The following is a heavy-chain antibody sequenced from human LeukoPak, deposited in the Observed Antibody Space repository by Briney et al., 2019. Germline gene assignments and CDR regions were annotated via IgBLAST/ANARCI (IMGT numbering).Heavy chain of an antibody. V-gene: IGHV3-74*01. CDR3: ARALDGSGSRSFDY. CDR1: GHYW. J-gene: IGHJ4*02. Sequence: GGSLRLSWAASGHYWKHWVRQAPGKGLVWVSHINSDGSWTSYADSVKGRFTTSRDNSKNTLYLQINSLRAEDTAVYYCARALDGSGSRSFDYWGQGTLVTVSS. D-gene: IGHD3-10*01. CDR2: INSDGSWT.